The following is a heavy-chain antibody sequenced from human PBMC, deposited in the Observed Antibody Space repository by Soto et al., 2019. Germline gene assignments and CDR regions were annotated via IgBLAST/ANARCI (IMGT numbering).Heavy chain of an antibody. CDR2: IKQDGSEK. D-gene: IGHD1-26*01. J-gene: IGHJ4*01. CDR1: GFTFSSYW. V-gene: IGHV3-7*01. Sequence: EVQLVESGGGLVQPGGSLRLSCAASGFTFSSYWMTWVRQAPGKGLEWVANIKQDGSEKYYVDSVKGRFTISRDNAKNSPYLQMNSLRAEDTAVYYCASQYTGSYLDYWGQGTLVTVSS. CDR3: ASQYTGSYLDY.